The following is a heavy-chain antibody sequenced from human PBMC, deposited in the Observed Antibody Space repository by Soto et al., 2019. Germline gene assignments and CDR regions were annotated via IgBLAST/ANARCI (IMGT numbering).Heavy chain of an antibody. J-gene: IGHJ6*02. Sequence: QVQLVESGGGVVQPGRSLRLSCAASGFTYIRYGMHWVRQAPGKGLERVAVISYDGSNKYYADSVKGRFTISRDNSKNTLYLQMNSLRAEDTAVYYCAKDVGLDVWGQGTTVTVSS. CDR2: ISYDGSNK. V-gene: IGHV3-30*18. CDR3: AKDVGLDV. CDR1: GFTYIRYG.